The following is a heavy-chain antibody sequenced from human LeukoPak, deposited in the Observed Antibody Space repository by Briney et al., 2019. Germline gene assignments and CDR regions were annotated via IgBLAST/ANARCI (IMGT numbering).Heavy chain of an antibody. CDR2: IRYDGKTE. J-gene: IGHJ6*02. D-gene: IGHD2-8*01. CDR1: GFTFSSYG. V-gene: IGHV3-33*01. Sequence: GRSLRLSCAASGFTFSSYGMHWVRQAPGKGLEWVADIRYDGKTEHFADSVKGRFTISRDNFKNTLFLQMNSLRAEDTAVYYCARDRHCSNGVCHNSPGMDVWGQGTTVTVSS. CDR3: ARDRHCSNGVCHNSPGMDV.